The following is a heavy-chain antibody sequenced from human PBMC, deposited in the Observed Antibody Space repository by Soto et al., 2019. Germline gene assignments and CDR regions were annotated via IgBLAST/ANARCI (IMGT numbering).Heavy chain of an antibody. Sequence: QVQLVESGGGVVQPGRSLRLSCAASGFTFRSFAMHWVRQAPGKGLEWVVFISYDGSNEYYADSVKGRFAISRDNSKNTLYLQINSLRPEDTAVYYCARGRYSSSGYFDYWGQGTLVTVSS. CDR1: GFTFRSFA. CDR3: ARGRYSSSGYFDY. V-gene: IGHV3-30*09. J-gene: IGHJ4*02. CDR2: ISYDGSNE. D-gene: IGHD6-6*01.